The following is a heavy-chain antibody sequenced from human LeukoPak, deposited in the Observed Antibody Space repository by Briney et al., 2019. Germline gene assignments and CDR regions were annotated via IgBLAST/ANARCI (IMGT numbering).Heavy chain of an antibody. CDR3: ARTQSQSGSYRYYFAY. Sequence: SETLSLTCAVSGGSISGYYWSWIRQPPGGGLEWIGDIYYIRNTNYNPSLKSRVTMSLDPSKNQFSLKLNSVTAADTAVYYCARTQSQSGSYRYYFAYWGQGALVTVSS. J-gene: IGHJ4*02. D-gene: IGHD1-26*01. V-gene: IGHV4-59*01. CDR2: IYYIRNT. CDR1: GGSISGYY.